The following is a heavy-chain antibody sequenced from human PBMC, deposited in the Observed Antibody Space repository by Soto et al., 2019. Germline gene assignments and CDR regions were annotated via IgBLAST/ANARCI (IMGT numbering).Heavy chain of an antibody. Sequence: SETLSLTCAVYGGSFSGYYWSWIRQPPGKGLEWIGEINHSGRTNYNPSLKSRVTISVDTSKNQFSLNLSSVTAADTAVYYCARWSSGYYKGGIDYWGQGTLVTVSS. J-gene: IGHJ4*02. CDR3: ARWSSGYYKGGIDY. CDR2: INHSGRT. CDR1: GGSFSGYY. D-gene: IGHD3-3*01. V-gene: IGHV4-34*01.